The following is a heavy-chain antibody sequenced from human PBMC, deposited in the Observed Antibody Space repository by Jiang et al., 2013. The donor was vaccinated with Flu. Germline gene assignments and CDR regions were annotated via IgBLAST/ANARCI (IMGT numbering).Heavy chain of an antibody. D-gene: IGHD3-16*01. CDR3: TGPGGNYFNY. J-gene: IGHJ4*02. CDR2: IYSRGNT. V-gene: IGHV4-31*03. Sequence: GLVKPSETLSLTCTVSGGSINSANYYWNWIRQHPEKGLEWIASIYSRGNTYYNPSPQSRVTITVDTSKNQFSLHLDSVTAADMAVYYCTGPGGNYFNYWGQGTLVTVSS. CDR1: GGSINSANYY.